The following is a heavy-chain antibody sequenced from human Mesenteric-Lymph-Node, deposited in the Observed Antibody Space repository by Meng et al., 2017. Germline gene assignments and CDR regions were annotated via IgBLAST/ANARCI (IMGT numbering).Heavy chain of an antibody. V-gene: IGHV5-51*01. CDR2: IYPGDSDT. Sequence: LKISCKGAGYSFTSYWIGWGRQMPGKGLEWMGIIYPGDSDTRYSPSFQGQVTISADKSISTAFLQWSSLKASDTAMYYCASVEMATGGVYFDDWGQGTLVTVSS. CDR1: GYSFTSYW. J-gene: IGHJ4*02. CDR3: ASVEMATGGVYFDD. D-gene: IGHD5-24*01.